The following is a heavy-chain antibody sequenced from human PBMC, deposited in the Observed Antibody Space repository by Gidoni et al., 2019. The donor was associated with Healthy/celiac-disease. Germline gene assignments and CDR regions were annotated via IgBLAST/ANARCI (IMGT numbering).Heavy chain of an antibody. CDR2: ISSNGGST. CDR3: VKPTRGTGPFDC. V-gene: IGHV3-64D*09. J-gene: IGHJ4*02. Sequence: VQLVASGGGLVQPGGSLRLSCSASGFTFSSYAMHWVRQAPGKGLEYVSAISSNGGSTYYADSVKGRCTISRDKSKNTLDRQMSRLRAEDTAVYYCVKPTRGTGPFDCWGQGTLVTGSS. D-gene: IGHD1-1*01. CDR1: GFTFSSYA.